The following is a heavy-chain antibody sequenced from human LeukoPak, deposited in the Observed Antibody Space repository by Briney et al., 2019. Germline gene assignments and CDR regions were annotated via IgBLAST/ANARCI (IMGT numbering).Heavy chain of an antibody. CDR3: ARDGEYCAGGGCYVNWFDP. CDR2: INPNSGGT. J-gene: IGHJ5*02. D-gene: IGHD2-15*01. CDR1: GYTFTGYY. V-gene: IGHV1-2*02. Sequence: ASVRVSCKASGYTFTGYYMHWVRQAPGQGLEWMGCINPNSGGTNYAQNFQGRVTMTRDTSISTAYMELTRLRSDDTAVYYCARDGEYCAGGGCYVNWFDPWGQGTLVTVSS.